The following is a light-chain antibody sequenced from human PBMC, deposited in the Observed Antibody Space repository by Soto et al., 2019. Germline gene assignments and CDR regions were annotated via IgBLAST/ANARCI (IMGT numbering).Light chain of an antibody. Sequence: EIVLTQSPGTLSLSPGERATLSCRASQSVGSNYLAWYQQKPGQAPRLLVYGASSRATGIPDRFSGSGSGTDFTLTISRLEPEDFAVYYCQQYCSSPPWTFGQGTKVEIK. CDR3: QQYCSSPPWT. CDR2: GAS. V-gene: IGKV3-20*01. J-gene: IGKJ1*01. CDR1: QSVGSNY.